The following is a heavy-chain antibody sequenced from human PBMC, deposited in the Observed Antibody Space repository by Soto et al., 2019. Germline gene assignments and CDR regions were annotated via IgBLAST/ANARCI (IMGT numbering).Heavy chain of an antibody. CDR3: AKDRAFNYFYGMDV. CDR1: GLAFGNYA. V-gene: IGHV3-23*01. Sequence: GGSLRLSCRASGLAFGNYAMNWVRQVPGRGLEWVAGVNTNGRSTYYADSVRGRFTISRDNSKITVYLQMNGLRAEDTAVYYCAKDRAFNYFYGMDVWGQGTTVTVS. J-gene: IGHJ6*02. D-gene: IGHD3-10*01. CDR2: VNTNGRST.